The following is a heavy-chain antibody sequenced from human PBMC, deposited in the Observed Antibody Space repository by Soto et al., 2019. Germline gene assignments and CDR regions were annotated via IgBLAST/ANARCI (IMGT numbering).Heavy chain of an antibody. CDR2: VHYSGNT. CDR3: ARQDRVVAEGRWFDP. D-gene: IGHD2-15*01. Sequence: ASETQALPCTVSGYSISSGYHWAWIRQPPGKGLEWLGSVHYSGNTYYNPSLKSRPTISVDKSKNQFSLNLSSVTAADTAVYYCARQDRVVAEGRWFDPWGQGPLVTGSS. J-gene: IGHJ5*02. V-gene: IGHV4-38-2*02. CDR1: GYSISSGYH.